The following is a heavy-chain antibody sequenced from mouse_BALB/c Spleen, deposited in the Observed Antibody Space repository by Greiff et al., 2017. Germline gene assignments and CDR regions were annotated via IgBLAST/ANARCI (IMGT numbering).Heavy chain of an antibody. CDR3: ARPDSSGAWFAY. J-gene: IGHJ3*01. CDR1: GYAFTNYL. V-gene: IGHV1-54*01. D-gene: IGHD3-2*01. CDR2: INPGSGGT. Sequence: QVQLQQSGAELVRPGTSVKVSCKASGYAFTNYLIEWVKQRPGQGLERIGVINPGSGGTNYNEKFKGKATLTADKSSSTAYMQLSSLTSDDSAVYFCARPDSSGAWFAYWGQGTLVTVSA.